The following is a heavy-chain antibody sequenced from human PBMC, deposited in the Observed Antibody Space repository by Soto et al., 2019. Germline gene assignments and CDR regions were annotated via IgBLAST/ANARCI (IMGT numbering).Heavy chain of an antibody. CDR3: ARSSLTYFEF. CDR2: ISGSGSTT. CDR1: GFTFSDYY. V-gene: IGHV3-11*01. Sequence: GGSLRLSCTASGFTFSDYYMSWIRQAPGKGLEWLAYISGSGSTTYYTDSVKGRFAISRDNARTSLYLQINSLRVEDSAVYYCARSSLTYFEFWGQGTLVTVS. J-gene: IGHJ4*02.